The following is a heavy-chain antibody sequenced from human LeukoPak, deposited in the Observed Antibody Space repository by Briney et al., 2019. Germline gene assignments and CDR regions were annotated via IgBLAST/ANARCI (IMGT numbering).Heavy chain of an antibody. Sequence: QPGGSLRLSCAASGFMVSSNQMSWVRQAPGKGLEWVADISYDGSNYYHADSVKGRFTISRDNSKSTLYLQMNSLRTEDTAVYFCAKVGLTVTTILDYFDSWGQGTLVTVSS. CDR2: ISYDGSNY. V-gene: IGHV3-30*18. CDR1: GFMVSSNQ. D-gene: IGHD4-11*01. CDR3: AKVGLTVTTILDYFDS. J-gene: IGHJ4*02.